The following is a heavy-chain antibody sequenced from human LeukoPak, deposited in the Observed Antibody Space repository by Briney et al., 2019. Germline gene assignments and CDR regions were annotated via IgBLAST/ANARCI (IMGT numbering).Heavy chain of an antibody. CDR2: SSPSGNTI. D-gene: IGHD1-26*01. Sequence: GGSLRLSCAASGFTFSSYAMTWIRQAPGKGLEWLSYSSPSGNTIYYADSVKGRFTISRDNAKNSLYLQMNSLRAEDTAVYYCARDKVGADSYFDYWGRGTLLTVSS. V-gene: IGHV3-11*01. CDR3: ARDKVGADSYFDY. CDR1: GFTFSSYA. J-gene: IGHJ4*01.